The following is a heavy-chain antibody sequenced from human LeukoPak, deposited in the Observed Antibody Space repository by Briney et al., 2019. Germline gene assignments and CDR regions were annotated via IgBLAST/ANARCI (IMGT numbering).Heavy chain of an antibody. V-gene: IGHV4-34*01. Sequence: SETLSLTCAVYGGSFSGYYWSWIRQPPGKGLEWIGEINHSGSTNYNPSLKSRVTISVDTSKNQFSLKLSSVTAADTAVYYCARVVSSGYYYGSGLDYWGQGTLVTVSS. D-gene: IGHD3-22*01. CDR2: INHSGST. CDR3: ARVVSSGYYYGSGLDY. J-gene: IGHJ4*02. CDR1: GGSFSGYY.